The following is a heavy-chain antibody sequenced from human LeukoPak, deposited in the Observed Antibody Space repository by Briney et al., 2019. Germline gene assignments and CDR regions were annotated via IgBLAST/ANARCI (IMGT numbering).Heavy chain of an antibody. CDR1: GGTFSSYA. V-gene: IGHV1-69*01. Sequence: SVKVSCKASGGTFSSYAISWVRQAPGQGLEWMGGIIPIFGTANYAQKFQGRVTITADESTSTAYMELSSLRSEDTAVYYCASDPLVATGYFDYWGQGTLVTVSS. CDR3: ASDPLVATGYFDY. D-gene: IGHD5-12*01. J-gene: IGHJ4*02. CDR2: IIPIFGTA.